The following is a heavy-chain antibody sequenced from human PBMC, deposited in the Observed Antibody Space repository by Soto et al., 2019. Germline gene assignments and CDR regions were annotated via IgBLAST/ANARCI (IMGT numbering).Heavy chain of an antibody. V-gene: IGHV4-59*01. Sequence: SETLSLTCTVSGGSISSYYWIWIRQPPGKGLEWIGYIYYSGSTNYNPSLKSRVTISVDTSKNQFSLKLSSVTAADTAVYYCARDFALGSSSGEVYYYYGMDVWGQGTTVTVSS. CDR2: IYYSGST. CDR3: ARDFALGSSSGEVYYYYGMDV. J-gene: IGHJ6*02. D-gene: IGHD6-6*01. CDR1: GGSISSYY.